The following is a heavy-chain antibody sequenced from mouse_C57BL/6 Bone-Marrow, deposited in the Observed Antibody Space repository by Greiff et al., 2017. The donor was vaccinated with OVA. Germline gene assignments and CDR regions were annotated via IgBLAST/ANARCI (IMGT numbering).Heavy chain of an antibody. V-gene: IGHV1-81*01. J-gene: IGHJ1*03. CDR2: IYPRSGNT. Sequence: QVQLQQSGAELARPGASVKLSCKASGYTFTSYGISWVKQRTGQGLEWIGEIYPRSGNTYYNEKFKGKATLTADKSSSTAYMELRSLTSEDSAVYFCARFESYYYGSSWYFDVWGTGTTVTVSS. D-gene: IGHD1-1*01. CDR1: GYTFTSYG. CDR3: ARFESYYYGSSWYFDV.